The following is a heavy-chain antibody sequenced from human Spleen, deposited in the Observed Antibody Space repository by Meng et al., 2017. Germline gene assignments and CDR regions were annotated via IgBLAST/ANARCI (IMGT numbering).Heavy chain of an antibody. D-gene: IGHD2-8*02. CDR1: GLTFDDYG. CDR2: ISWNGDKI. CDR3: AQDFDSTGFFFPSDS. J-gene: IGHJ5*01. V-gene: IGHV3-20*04. Sequence: GESLKISCTVSGLTFDDYGMGWVRQAPGKGLEWVSGISWNGDKIGYADSVKGRFTISRDNSKNTLFLQMNSLGVEDTAIYYCAQDFDSTGFFFPSDSWGHGTQVTVSS.